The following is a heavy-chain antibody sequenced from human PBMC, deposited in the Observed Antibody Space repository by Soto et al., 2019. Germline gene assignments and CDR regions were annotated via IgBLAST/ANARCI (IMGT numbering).Heavy chain of an antibody. CDR1: GYSLSSGFY. D-gene: IGHD3-10*01. CDR2: IYFTGTT. J-gene: IGHJ4*02. V-gene: IGHV4-38-2*01. Sequence: PSETLSLTCDVSGYSLSSGFYWACIRQPPGKRLEWTGNIYFTGTTSYNPSLKTRVTVSVDTSKNQFSLRLSSVTAADTAVFYCARVRRIGMSGSPGDSWGQGTQVTVSS. CDR3: ARVRRIGMSGSPGDS.